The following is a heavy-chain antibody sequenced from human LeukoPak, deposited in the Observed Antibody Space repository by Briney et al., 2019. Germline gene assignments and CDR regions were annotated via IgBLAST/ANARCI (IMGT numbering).Heavy chain of an antibody. CDR1: GFTFSSYA. Sequence: GGSLRLSCAASGFTFSSYAMSWVRQAPGKGMEWVSAISGSGGSTYYADSVKGRFTISRDNSKNTLYLQMNSLRAEDTAVYYCTKKRGGYCSGGSCYSALDYWGQGTLVTVSS. CDR3: TKKRGGYCSGGSCYSALDY. V-gene: IGHV3-23*01. J-gene: IGHJ4*02. D-gene: IGHD2-15*01. CDR2: ISGSGGST.